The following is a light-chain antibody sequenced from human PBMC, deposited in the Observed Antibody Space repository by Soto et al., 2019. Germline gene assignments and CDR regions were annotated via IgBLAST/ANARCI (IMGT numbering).Light chain of an antibody. V-gene: IGKV3-15*01. CDR2: GAS. CDR1: QSVSSN. J-gene: IGKJ1*01. Sequence: EGVLTQSAATLSVSPGERATLSCRASQSVSSNLAWYQQKPGQAPRLLIYGASTRATGIPARFSGSGSGTEFTLTISRLQSEDFAVYYCQQYNNWPPWTFGQGTKVHIK. CDR3: QQYNNWPPWT.